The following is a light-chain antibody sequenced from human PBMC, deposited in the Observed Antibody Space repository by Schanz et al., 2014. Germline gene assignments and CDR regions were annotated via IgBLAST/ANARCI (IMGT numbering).Light chain of an antibody. CDR2: GAS. CDR1: QSVSSSY. CDR3: QHYGASPWT. Sequence: EIVLTQSPGTLSLSPGERATLSCRASQSVSSSYLAWYQHKPGQAPRLLIYGASSRATGIPDSFSGSGSGTDFTLTISRLEPEDFAVYYCQHYGASPWTFGQGTKVEVK. V-gene: IGKV3-20*01. J-gene: IGKJ1*01.